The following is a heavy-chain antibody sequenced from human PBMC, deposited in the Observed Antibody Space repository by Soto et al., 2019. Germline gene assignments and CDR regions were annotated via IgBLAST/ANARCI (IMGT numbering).Heavy chain of an antibody. CDR1: GFTFSSYG. D-gene: IGHD5-18*01. J-gene: IGHJ6*02. V-gene: IGHV3-30*18. Sequence: HPGGSLRLSCAASGFTFSSYGMHWVRQAPGKGLEWVAVISYDGSNKYYADSVKGRFTISRDNSKNTLYLQMNSLRAEDTAVYYCAKDNTAMGRGSYYYYYYGMDVWGQGTTVTVSS. CDR2: ISYDGSNK. CDR3: AKDNTAMGRGSYYYYYYGMDV.